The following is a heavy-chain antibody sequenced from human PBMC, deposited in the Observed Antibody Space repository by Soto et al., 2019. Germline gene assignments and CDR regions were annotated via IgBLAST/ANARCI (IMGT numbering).Heavy chain of an antibody. CDR2: ISGSDGST. Sequence: EVQLLQSEGNLVQPGGSLRLSCAASGFTLSNYGMNWVRQAPGKGLEWVSGISGSDGSTYYADSVKGRFTFSRDNSKHTLYLQMNSLRAGATAVYYCAKDNYYDWGQGTLVTFSS. J-gene: IGHJ4*02. CDR3: AKDNYYD. CDR1: GFTLSNYG. D-gene: IGHD3-22*01. V-gene: IGHV3-23*01.